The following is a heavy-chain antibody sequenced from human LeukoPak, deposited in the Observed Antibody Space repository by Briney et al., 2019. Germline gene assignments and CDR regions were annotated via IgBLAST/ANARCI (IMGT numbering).Heavy chain of an antibody. Sequence: ASVKVSCKASGYAFTSYGISWVRQAPGQGLEWMGWISAYNDNTNYAQKLQGRVTMTTDTSTSTAYMELRSLRSDDTAVYYCARVHYDILTGYSYFDYWGQGTLVTVSS. CDR2: ISAYNDNT. V-gene: IGHV1-18*01. J-gene: IGHJ4*02. CDR1: GYAFTSYG. CDR3: ARVHYDILTGYSYFDY. D-gene: IGHD3-9*01.